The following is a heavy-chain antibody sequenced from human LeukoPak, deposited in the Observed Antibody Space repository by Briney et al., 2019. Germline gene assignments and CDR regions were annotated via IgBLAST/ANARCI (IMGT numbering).Heavy chain of an antibody. CDR3: ARDRSGYSEYYFDY. V-gene: IGHV4-4*07. CDR2: IYPSGST. D-gene: IGHD5-12*01. Sequence: SETLSLTCTVSGGSTNTYCWSWIRQPAEKGPEWIGRIYPSGSTYYNPPLKSRVTISIDKSKNQFSLRLTSVTAADTAVYYCARDRSGYSEYYFDYWGQGSLVTVSS. J-gene: IGHJ4*02. CDR1: GGSTNTYC.